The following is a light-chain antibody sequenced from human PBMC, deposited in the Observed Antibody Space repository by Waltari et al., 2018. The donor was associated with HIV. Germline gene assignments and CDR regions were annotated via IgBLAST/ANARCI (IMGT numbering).Light chain of an antibody. CDR3: QSTDRSGTYWV. CDR1: ALPKQS. V-gene: IGLV3-25*03. CDR2: QDT. Sequence: SYELTQPPSVSVSPGQTARITCSGDALPKQSAYWVQQKPGQPPVLVIYQDTERPSGIPERLSGSSLGTMVTLTITGVQAEDEADYYCQSTDRSGTYWVFGGGTKLTVL. J-gene: IGLJ3*02.